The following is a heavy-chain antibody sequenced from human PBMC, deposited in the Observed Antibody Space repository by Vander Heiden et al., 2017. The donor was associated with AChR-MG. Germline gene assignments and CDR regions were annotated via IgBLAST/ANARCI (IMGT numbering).Heavy chain of an antibody. D-gene: IGHD2-15*01. CDR1: GSTFTGYY. V-gene: IGHV1-2*06. J-gene: IGHJ3*02. CDR3: ARVSRSGGTLRAFDI. Sequence: QVQLVQSGAEVKKPGASVKVSCKASGSTFTGYYMHWVRQAPGQGLEWMGRINPNSGGTNYAQKFQGRVTMTRDTSISTDYMELSRLRSDDTAVYYCARVSRSGGTLRAFDIWGQGTMVTVSS. CDR2: INPNSGGT.